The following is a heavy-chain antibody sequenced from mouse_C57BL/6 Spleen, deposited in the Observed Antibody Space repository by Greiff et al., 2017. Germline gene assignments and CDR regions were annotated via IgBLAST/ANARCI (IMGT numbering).Heavy chain of an antibody. V-gene: IGHV1-82*01. CDR3: ARLNDYDYFDY. CDR2: IYPGDGDT. CDR1: GYAFSSSW. D-gene: IGHD2-4*01. Sequence: VKLQESGPELVKPGASVKISCKASGYAFSSSWMTWVKQRPGKGLEWIGRIYPGDGDTNYNGKFKGKATLTADKSSSTAYMQLSSLTSEDSAVYFCARLNDYDYFDYWGQGTTLTVSS. J-gene: IGHJ2*01.